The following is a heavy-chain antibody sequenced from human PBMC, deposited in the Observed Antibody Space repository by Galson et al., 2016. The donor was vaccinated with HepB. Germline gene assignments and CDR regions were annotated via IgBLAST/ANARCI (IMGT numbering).Heavy chain of an antibody. V-gene: IGHV4-59*04. CDR3: ARHRTYGDSPAAFEI. D-gene: IGHD2-21*02. CDR2: IYYSGNT. J-gene: IGHJ3*02. CDR1: GGSISNYY. Sequence: SETLSLTCTVSGGSISNYYWTWIRQPPGKGLEWIGTIYYSGNTYYNPSLKSRVTISVDTSKNQFSLKLSSVTAADTAVYYCARHRTYGDSPAAFEIWGQGTMVTVSS.